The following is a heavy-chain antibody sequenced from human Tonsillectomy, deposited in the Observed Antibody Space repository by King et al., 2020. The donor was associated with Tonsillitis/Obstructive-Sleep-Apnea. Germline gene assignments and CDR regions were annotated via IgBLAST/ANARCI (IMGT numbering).Heavy chain of an antibody. V-gene: IGHV3-11*01. Sequence: VQLVESGGGLVKSGRSLRLSCAASGFTFSDYYMSWIRQVPGKGLEWITYISNSGNTIKYADSVKGRFTISRENAKDSLSLQMNSLRVDDTAVYYCARDAGRSDYYYYYLDVWGRGTTVIVSS. D-gene: IGHD3-3*01. J-gene: IGHJ6*03. CDR1: GFTFSDYY. CDR2: ISNSGNTI. CDR3: ARDAGRSDYYYYYLDV.